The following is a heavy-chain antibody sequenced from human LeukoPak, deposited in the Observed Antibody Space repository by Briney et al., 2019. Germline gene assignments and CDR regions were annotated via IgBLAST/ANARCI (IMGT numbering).Heavy chain of an antibody. J-gene: IGHJ4*02. CDR1: GFTFSSYG. V-gene: IGHV3-30*02. Sequence: HPGGSLRLSCAASGFTFSSYGMHWVRQAPGKGLEWVAFIRYDGSNKYYADSVKGRFTISRDNSKNTLYLQMNSLRAEDTAVYYCAREWTDIVVVPAAFDYWGQGTLVTVSS. D-gene: IGHD2-2*01. CDR2: IRYDGSNK. CDR3: AREWTDIVVVPAAFDY.